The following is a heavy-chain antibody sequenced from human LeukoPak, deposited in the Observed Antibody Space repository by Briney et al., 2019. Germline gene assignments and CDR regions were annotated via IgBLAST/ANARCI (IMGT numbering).Heavy chain of an antibody. V-gene: IGHV3-7*01. J-gene: IGHJ6*02. CDR2: IKHDGSEK. D-gene: IGHD3-3*01. CDR3: ARDSRDYDFWSGPHSGYYYGMDV. Sequence: GGSLRFSCAASGFIFTNYFMSWVRQAPGKGLEWVASIKHDGSEKYYADSVKGRFTISRDNSKNTLYLQMNSLRAEDTAVYYCARDSRDYDFWSGPHSGYYYGMDVWGQGTTVTVSS. CDR1: GFIFTNYF.